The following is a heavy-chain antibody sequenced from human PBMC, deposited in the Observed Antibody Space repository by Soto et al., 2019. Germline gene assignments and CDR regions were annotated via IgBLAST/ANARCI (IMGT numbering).Heavy chain of an antibody. J-gene: IGHJ4*02. CDR2: ISGSDGST. Sequence: GGSLRLSCVASGFTFSNYAMSWVRQAPGKGLEWVSAISGSDGSTYYADSVKGRFTISRDNSKNTLYLQMNSLRAEDTAVYYCAKDSRVTMVRGVIIPPGYWGQGILVTVSS. CDR3: AKDSRVTMVRGVIIPPGY. V-gene: IGHV3-23*01. CDR1: GFTFSNYA. D-gene: IGHD3-10*01.